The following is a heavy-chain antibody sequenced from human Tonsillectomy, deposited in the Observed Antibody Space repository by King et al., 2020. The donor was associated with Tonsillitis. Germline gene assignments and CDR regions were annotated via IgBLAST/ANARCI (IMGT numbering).Heavy chain of an antibody. V-gene: IGHV3-30*02. D-gene: IGHD3-22*01. CDR3: AKDYYYDSSGYSSNYYSYGMDV. CDR1: GFTFSSYG. J-gene: IGHJ6*02. Sequence: VQLVESGGGVVQPGGSLRLSCAASGFTFSSYGMHWVRQAPGKGLEWVAFIRYDGSNKYYADSVNGRLTISRDNSKNTLYLQMNSLRAEAKAVYYCAKDYYYDSSGYSSNYYSYGMDVWGQGPTVTVSS. CDR2: IRYDGSNK.